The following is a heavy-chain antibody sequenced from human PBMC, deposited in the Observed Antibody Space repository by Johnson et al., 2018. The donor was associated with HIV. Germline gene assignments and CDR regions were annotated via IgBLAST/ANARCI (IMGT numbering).Heavy chain of an antibody. J-gene: IGHJ3*02. Sequence: VQLVESGGGLVQPGGSLRLSCAASGFTFSSYWMTWVRQAPGKGLEWVASIKQGGSEKYYVDSVRGRLPISRDNAKNSLYLQMNSLRAEDTAVYYCARDLLYSSSSTDAFDIWGPGTMVTVSS. V-gene: IGHV3-7*01. CDR1: GFTFSSYW. CDR3: ARDLLYSSSSTDAFDI. CDR2: IKQGGSEK. D-gene: IGHD6-13*01.